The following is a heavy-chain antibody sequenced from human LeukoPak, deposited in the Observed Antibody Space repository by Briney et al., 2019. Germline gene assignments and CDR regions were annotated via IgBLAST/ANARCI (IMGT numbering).Heavy chain of an antibody. D-gene: IGHD3-10*01. CDR3: ARGLPPHYYGSGSYYNR. V-gene: IGHV4-34*01. J-gene: IGHJ4*02. Sequence: SETLSLTCAVYGGSFSGYFWSWIRQPPGKGLEWIGEISHSGSTNYNPSLKSRVTISVDTSKNQFSLKLSSVTAADTAVYYCARGLPPHYYGSGSYYNRWGQGTLVTVSS. CDR2: ISHSGST. CDR1: GGSFSGYF.